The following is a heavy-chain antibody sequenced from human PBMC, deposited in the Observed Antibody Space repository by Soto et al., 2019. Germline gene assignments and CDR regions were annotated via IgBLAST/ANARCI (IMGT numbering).Heavy chain of an antibody. CDR1: GGTFSSYA. CDR2: IIPIFGTA. V-gene: IGHV1-69*13. J-gene: IGHJ6*02. Sequence: SVKVSCKASGGTFSSYAISWVRQAPGQGLEWMGGIIPIFGTANYAQKIQGRVTITADESTSTAYMELSSLRSEDTAVYYCASGVVVPAAYYYYYGMDVWGQGTTVTVSS. D-gene: IGHD2-2*01. CDR3: ASGVVVPAAYYYYYGMDV.